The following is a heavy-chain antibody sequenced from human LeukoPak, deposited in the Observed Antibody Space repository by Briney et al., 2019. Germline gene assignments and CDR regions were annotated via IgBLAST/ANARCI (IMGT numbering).Heavy chain of an antibody. J-gene: IGHJ4*02. CDR1: GGSMSTYY. V-gene: IGHV4-59*01. CDR3: AGMRITPPTVRTLDY. D-gene: IGHD1-14*01. Sequence: PSETLSLTCTVSGGSMSTYYWTWIRQPPGKGLEWIGFIYYTGSTNYNPSLKSRVTISVDTSKNQFSLKLSSVTAADTAVYYCAGMRITPPTVRTLDYWGQGTLVTVSS. CDR2: IYYTGST.